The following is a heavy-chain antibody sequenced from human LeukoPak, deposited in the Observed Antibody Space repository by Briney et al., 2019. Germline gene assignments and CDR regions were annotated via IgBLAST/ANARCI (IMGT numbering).Heavy chain of an antibody. J-gene: IGHJ6*03. Sequence: GRSLRLSCAASGFTFSSYAMHWVRQAPGKGLEWVAVISYDGSNKYYADSVKGRFTISGDNAKNSLYLQMNSLRGEDTAVYYCARDWGLTYYYFYYYMDVWGKGTTVTVSS. V-gene: IGHV3-30*04. CDR3: ARDWGLTYYYFYYYMDV. D-gene: IGHD3-10*01. CDR1: GFTFSSYA. CDR2: ISYDGSNK.